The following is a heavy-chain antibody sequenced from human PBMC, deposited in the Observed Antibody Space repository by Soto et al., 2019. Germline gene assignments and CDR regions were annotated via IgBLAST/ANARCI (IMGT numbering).Heavy chain of an antibody. V-gene: IGHV3-23*01. CDR2: ISGSGGST. Sequence: PAGSLSLSCAASGVTFSSYAMSWVRQAPGKGLEWVSAISGSGGSTYYADSVKGRFTISRDNYKNTLYLQMNSLRAEDTAVYYCETLTAAWFYYGMDVRGQGTTVTVTS. J-gene: IGHJ6*01. D-gene: IGHD6-13*01. CDR3: ETLTAAWFYYGMDV. CDR1: GVTFSSYA.